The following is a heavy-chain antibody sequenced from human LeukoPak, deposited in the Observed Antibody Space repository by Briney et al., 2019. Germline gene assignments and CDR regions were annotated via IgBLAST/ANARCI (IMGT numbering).Heavy chain of an antibody. CDR3: AHRYYASSPFDP. J-gene: IGHJ5*02. D-gene: IGHD3-10*01. CDR1: GFSFTSYA. V-gene: IGHV3-23*01. Sequence: GFLRLSCAASGFSFTSYAMTWVRQAPGKGLEWVSEISTTGGSTYYADSVKGRFTISRDSSKNTLYLQMHSLRAEDTAVYYCAHRYYASSPFDPWGQGTLVTVSS. CDR2: ISTTGGST.